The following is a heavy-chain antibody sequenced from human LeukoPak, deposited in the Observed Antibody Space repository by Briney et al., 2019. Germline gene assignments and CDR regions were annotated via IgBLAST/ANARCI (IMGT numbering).Heavy chain of an antibody. V-gene: IGHV4-30-4*08. CDR1: GGSISSGDYY. CDR2: IYYSGST. Sequence: AQTLSLTCTVSGGSISSGDYYWSWIRQPPGKGLEWIGYIYYSGSTYYNPSLKSRVTISADTSKNQFSLKLSSLTAADTAVYYCARAWSPQTPWWYWGQGTLVTVSS. D-gene: IGHD2-8*02. CDR3: ARAWSPQTPWWY. J-gene: IGHJ4*02.